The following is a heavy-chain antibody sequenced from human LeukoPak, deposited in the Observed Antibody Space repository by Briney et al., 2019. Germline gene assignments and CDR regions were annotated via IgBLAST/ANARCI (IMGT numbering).Heavy chain of an antibody. V-gene: IGHV3-48*01. D-gene: IGHD2-2*03. CDR2: ISRSSSII. J-gene: IGHJ4*02. Sequence: PGGSLRLSCAASGFTFSSYRMNWVRQAPGKGLEWVSYISRSSSIIYYADSVKGRFTISRDNAKNSLYLQMNSLRAEDTAVYYCAKDGSFDYWGQGTLVTVSS. CDR1: GFTFSSYR. CDR3: AKDGSFDY.